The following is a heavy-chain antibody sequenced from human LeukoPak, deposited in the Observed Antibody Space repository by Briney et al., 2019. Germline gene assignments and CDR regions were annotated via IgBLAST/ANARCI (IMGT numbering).Heavy chain of an antibody. D-gene: IGHD6-19*01. V-gene: IGHV1-2*02. CDR3: APSRRGAGWYYFDY. Sequence: GASVRVSCKASVYTFTGYYMHWVRQAPGQGLEWMGWINPNNGVTNYAQKFQGRVTMTRDTSISAAYLEVSRLRSDDTAVYYCAPSRRGAGWYYFDYWGQGTLVTVSS. J-gene: IGHJ4*02. CDR1: VYTFTGYY. CDR2: INPNNGVT.